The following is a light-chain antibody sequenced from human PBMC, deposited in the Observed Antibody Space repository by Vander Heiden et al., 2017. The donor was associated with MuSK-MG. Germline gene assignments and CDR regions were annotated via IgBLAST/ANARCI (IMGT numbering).Light chain of an antibody. CDR1: LSIGNY. J-gene: IGKJ2*01. CDR2: GAS. CDR3: QQSFRSPYT. V-gene: IGKV1-39*01. Sequence: DIQMTQSSSSLPASIGDRVTITCRASLSIGNYLSWYQQRQGKAPSLLVYGASNLPSGVPSRFSASGSGTDFTLTISSLQSEDFATYYCQQSFRSPYTFGQGTKVDSK.